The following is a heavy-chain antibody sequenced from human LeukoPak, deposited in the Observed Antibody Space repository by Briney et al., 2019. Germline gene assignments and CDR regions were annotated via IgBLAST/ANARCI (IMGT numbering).Heavy chain of an antibody. V-gene: IGHV3-23*01. D-gene: IGHD6-13*01. CDR3: AKGIYSSSWSYFDY. Sequence: SASVKGRFTISRDNSKNTLYLQMNSLRAEDTAVYYCAKGIYSSSWSYFDYWGHGTLVTVSS. J-gene: IGHJ4*01.